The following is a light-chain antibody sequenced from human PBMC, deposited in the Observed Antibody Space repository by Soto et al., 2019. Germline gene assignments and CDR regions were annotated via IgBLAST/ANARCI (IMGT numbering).Light chain of an antibody. CDR3: QQYYSYPRT. Sequence: AIGMTQSPSSLSAATGDRVTITCRASQGISSYLAWYQQKPGKAPKLLIYAASTLQSGVPARFSGSGSGTDFTLTISCRQSEDFATYYCQQYYSYPRTFGQGTKVEIK. V-gene: IGKV1-8*01. J-gene: IGKJ1*01. CDR2: AAS. CDR1: QGISSY.